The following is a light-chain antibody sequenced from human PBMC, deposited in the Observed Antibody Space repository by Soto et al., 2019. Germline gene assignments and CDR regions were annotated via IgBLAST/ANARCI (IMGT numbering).Light chain of an antibody. Sequence: QAVLTQPASVSGSPGQSITISCTGTSSDVGSYNLVSWYQQHPVKAPKLMIYEGSKRPSGVSNRFSGSKSGNTASLTISGLQAEDEADYYCCSYAGTHVVFGGGTQLTVL. CDR1: SSDVGSYNL. CDR3: CSYAGTHVV. V-gene: IGLV2-23*01. J-gene: IGLJ2*01. CDR2: EGS.